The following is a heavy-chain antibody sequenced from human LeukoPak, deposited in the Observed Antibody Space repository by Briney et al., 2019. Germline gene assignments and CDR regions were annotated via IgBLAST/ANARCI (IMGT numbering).Heavy chain of an antibody. CDR1: GFTFSDYY. Sequence: GGSLRLSCAASGFTFSDYYMSWIRQAPGKGLEWVSYISSSGSTIYYADSVRGRFTISRDNAKNSLYLQMNSLRAEDTAVYYCARAVDTAVVMVYFDYWGQGTLVTVSS. CDR3: ARAVDTAVVMVYFDY. D-gene: IGHD5-18*01. CDR2: ISSSGSTI. J-gene: IGHJ4*02. V-gene: IGHV3-11*01.